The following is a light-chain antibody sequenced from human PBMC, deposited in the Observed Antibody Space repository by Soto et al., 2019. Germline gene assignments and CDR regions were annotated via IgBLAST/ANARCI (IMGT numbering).Light chain of an antibody. Sequence: EIVLTQSPATLSLSPGERATLSCRASQSVSSYLAWFQQKPGQAPRLLIYDASNRATGIPARFSGSGSGTDFTLTISSLEPEDFAVYFCHHRGNWPSFGGGTKVEIK. CDR2: DAS. J-gene: IGKJ4*01. CDR1: QSVSSY. V-gene: IGKV3-11*01. CDR3: HHRGNWPS.